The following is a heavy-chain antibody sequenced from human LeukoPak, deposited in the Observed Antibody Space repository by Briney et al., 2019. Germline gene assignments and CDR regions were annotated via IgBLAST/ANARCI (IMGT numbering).Heavy chain of an antibody. J-gene: IGHJ4*02. CDR3: TRDLVLVTSSSEY. CDR1: GFSFSNYW. V-gene: IGHV3-7*01. Sequence: GGSLRLSCAGSGFSFSNYWMTWVRQAPGKGLEWVANIKPDGREKDYVDSVKGRFIISRDNTNNSLYLQMNSLRAEDTAVYYCTRDLVLVTSSSEYWGQGTLVTVSS. D-gene: IGHD6-13*01. CDR2: IKPDGREK.